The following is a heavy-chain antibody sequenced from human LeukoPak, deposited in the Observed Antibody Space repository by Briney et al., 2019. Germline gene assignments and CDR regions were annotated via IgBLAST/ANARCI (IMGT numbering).Heavy chain of an antibody. J-gene: IGHJ4*02. CDR1: GFTFSDYY. Sequence: GGSLRLSCAASGFTFSDYYMSWIRQAPGKGLEWVSYISSSGSTIYYADSVKGRFTISRDNAKNSLYLQMNSLRAEDTAVYYCSRGPSYGSGSYYRLGYFDYWGQGTLVTVSS. CDR3: SRGPSYGSGSYYRLGYFDY. D-gene: IGHD3-10*01. V-gene: IGHV3-11*04. CDR2: ISSSGSTI.